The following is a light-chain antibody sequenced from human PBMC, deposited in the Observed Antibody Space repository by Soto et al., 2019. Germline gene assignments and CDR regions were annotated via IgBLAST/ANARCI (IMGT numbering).Light chain of an antibody. V-gene: IGLV1-40*01. CDR2: GNS. Sequence: QLVLTQPPSVSGAPGQRVTISCTGSSSNIGAGYDVHWYQQLPGTAPKLLIYGNSNRPSGVPDRFSGSKSGTSASLAMTGLQAEDEADYYCQSYDSSLSAHVVFGGGTQLTVL. CDR1: SSNIGAGYD. J-gene: IGLJ2*01. CDR3: QSYDSSLSAHVV.